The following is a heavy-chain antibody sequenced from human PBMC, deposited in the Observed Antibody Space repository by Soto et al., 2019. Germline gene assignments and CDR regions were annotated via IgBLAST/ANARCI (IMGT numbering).Heavy chain of an antibody. CDR3: ARGGIVVVVAANWFDP. Sequence: QVQLQQWGAGLLKPSETLSLTCAVYGGSFSGYYWSWNRQPPGKGLEWIGEINHSGSTNYNPSLKSRVTISVDTSKNQFSLKLSSVTAADTAVYYCARGGIVVVVAANWFDPWGQGTLVTVSS. J-gene: IGHJ5*02. CDR2: INHSGST. D-gene: IGHD2-15*01. V-gene: IGHV4-34*01. CDR1: GGSFSGYY.